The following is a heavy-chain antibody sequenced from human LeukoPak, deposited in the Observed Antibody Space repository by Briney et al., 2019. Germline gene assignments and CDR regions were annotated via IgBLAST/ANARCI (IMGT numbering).Heavy chain of an antibody. Sequence: GESLKISCKGSGYSFTSYWIGWVRQMPGKGLEWMGIIYPGDSDTRYSPSFQGQVTISADKSISTAYLQWSSLNASDTAMYYCASRTRGYSSSWLFDYWGQGTLVTVSS. CDR1: GYSFTSYW. V-gene: IGHV5-51*01. D-gene: IGHD6-13*01. J-gene: IGHJ4*02. CDR2: IYPGDSDT. CDR3: ASRTRGYSSSWLFDY.